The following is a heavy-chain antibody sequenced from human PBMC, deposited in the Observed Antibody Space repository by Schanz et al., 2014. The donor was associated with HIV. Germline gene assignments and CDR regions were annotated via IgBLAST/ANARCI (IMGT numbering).Heavy chain of an antibody. CDR1: GYPFTSYA. V-gene: IGHV1-2*02. CDR3: ARRGPIAAIDFSLDP. Sequence: QIQLVQSGAEMKKPGASVKVSCKTSGYPFTSYAISWLRQAPGQGPEWMGWINPNSGGTNYVRKFQGRVTLTRDTSISTVYMELKRLRSDDTAVYYCARRGPIAAIDFSLDPWGQGTLVTVSS. D-gene: IGHD6-13*01. CDR2: INPNSGGT. J-gene: IGHJ5*02.